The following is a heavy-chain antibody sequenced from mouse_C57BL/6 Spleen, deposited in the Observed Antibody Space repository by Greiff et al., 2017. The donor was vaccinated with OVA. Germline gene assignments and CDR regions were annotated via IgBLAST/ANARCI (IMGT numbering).Heavy chain of an antibody. CDR1: GFSLTSYG. CDR2: LWSGGST. D-gene: IGHD1-1*01. V-gene: IGHV2-2*01. CDR3: ARGYYYYGSLYAMDY. Sequence: QVQLKQSGPGLVQPSQSLSITCTVSGFSLTSYGVHWVRQSPGKGLEWLGVLWSGGSTDYNAAFISRLSISKDNSKSQVFFKMNSLQADDTAIYYCARGYYYYGSLYAMDYWGQGTSVTVSS. J-gene: IGHJ4*01.